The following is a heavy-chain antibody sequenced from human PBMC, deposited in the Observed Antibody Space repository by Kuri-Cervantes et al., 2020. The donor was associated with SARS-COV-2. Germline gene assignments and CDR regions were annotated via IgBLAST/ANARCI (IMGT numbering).Heavy chain of an antibody. D-gene: IGHD2-15*01. CDR1: GGTFRTYA. CDR3: ARDLGWPVVGWFDP. CDR2: IIPVFDTA. V-gene: IGHV1-69*06. Sequence: SVKVSCKASGGTFRTYAISWVRQAPGQGLEWMGRIIPVFDTAYYANKFQGRVTINADKLTNTTYMELSSLRSDDTAVYYCARDLGWPVVGWFDPWGQGTLVTVSS. J-gene: IGHJ5*02.